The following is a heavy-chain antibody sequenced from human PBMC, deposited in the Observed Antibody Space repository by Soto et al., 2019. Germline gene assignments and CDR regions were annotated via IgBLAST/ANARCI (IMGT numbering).Heavy chain of an antibody. V-gene: IGHV4-34*01. CDR1: GGSFSGYY. CDR2: INHSGST. Sequence: SETLSLTCAVSGGSFSGYYWSWIRQPPGKGLEWIGEINHSGSTNYNPSLKSRVTISVDTSKNQFSLKLSSVTAADTAVYYCARGEGVGSSYDYGDYFDYWGQGTLVTVSS. D-gene: IGHD4-17*01. CDR3: ARGEGVGSSYDYGDYFDY. J-gene: IGHJ4*02.